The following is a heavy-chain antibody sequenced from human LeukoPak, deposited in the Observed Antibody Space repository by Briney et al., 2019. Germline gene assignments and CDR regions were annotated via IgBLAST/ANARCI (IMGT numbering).Heavy chain of an antibody. CDR1: GGSVINTNW. CDR3: AREGGFYRPLDY. D-gene: IGHD3-3*01. J-gene: IGHJ4*02. V-gene: IGHV4-4*02. Sequence: PSGTLSLTCGVSGGSVINTNWWTWVRQPAGKGLEWIGEVHLDGRTNYNPSLESRLTMSVDVSENQVSLKLTSVTAADTAVYYCAREGGFYRPLDYSGQGTLVTVSS. CDR2: VHLDGRT.